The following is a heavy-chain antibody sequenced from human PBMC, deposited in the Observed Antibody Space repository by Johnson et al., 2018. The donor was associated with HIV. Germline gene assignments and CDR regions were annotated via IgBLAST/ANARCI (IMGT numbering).Heavy chain of an antibody. J-gene: IGHJ3*02. CDR3: AKERGGNAMGDAFDI. Sequence: QVQLVESGGGVVQPGGSLRLSCAASGFTFSNYGMHWVRQAPGKGLECVAVISSDGSNKYYADSVKGRFTISRDNSKHTLYLQMNSLRAEDTAVYCCAKERGGNAMGDAFDIWGQGTMVTVSS. CDR1: GFTFSNYG. CDR2: ISSDGSNK. D-gene: IGHD4-23*01. V-gene: IGHV3-33*05.